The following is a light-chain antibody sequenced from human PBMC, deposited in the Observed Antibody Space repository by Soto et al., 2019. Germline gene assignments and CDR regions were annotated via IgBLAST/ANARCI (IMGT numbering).Light chain of an antibody. CDR2: KAS. V-gene: IGKV1-5*03. Sequence: DIQMTQSPSTLSASVGDRVTITCRASQSISSWLAWFQQRPGKAPKLLIYKASSLADGVPSRFSGSGSGTDFSLTINSLQPDDFATYFCLQYKTYSRTFGQGTKVEIK. CDR3: LQYKTYSRT. J-gene: IGKJ1*01. CDR1: QSISSW.